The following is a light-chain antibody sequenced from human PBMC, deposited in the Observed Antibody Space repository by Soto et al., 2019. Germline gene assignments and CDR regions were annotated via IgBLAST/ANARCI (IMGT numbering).Light chain of an antibody. J-gene: IGLJ2*01. V-gene: IGLV2-14*01. CDR3: SSFASSGNVI. CDR2: DVS. Sequence: QSVLTQPASVAGSPGQSITISCTGTSSDVGIYNYVSWYQQYPGKAPKLMIYDVSYRPSGVPNRLSGSKSGNTASLTISGLQAEDEAAYYCSSFASSGNVIFGGGTKLTVL. CDR1: SSDVGIYNY.